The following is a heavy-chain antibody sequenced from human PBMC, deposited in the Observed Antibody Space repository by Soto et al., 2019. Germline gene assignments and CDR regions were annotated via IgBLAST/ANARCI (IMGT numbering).Heavy chain of an antibody. V-gene: IGHV3-23*01. D-gene: IGHD5-12*01. Sequence: GGSLRLSCAASGFTFSSYAMSWVRQAPGKGLEWVSAISGSGGSTYYADSVKGRFTISRDNSKNTLYLQMNSLRAEDTAVYYCAKVGAPDGVATIDYWGQGTLATVSS. J-gene: IGHJ4*02. CDR1: GFTFSSYA. CDR2: ISGSGGST. CDR3: AKVGAPDGVATIDY.